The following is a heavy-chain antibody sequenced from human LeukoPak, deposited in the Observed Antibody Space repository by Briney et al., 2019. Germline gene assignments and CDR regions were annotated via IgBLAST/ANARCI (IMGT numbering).Heavy chain of an antibody. CDR1: GSSINNNF. V-gene: IGHV4-59*08. J-gene: IGHJ4*01. CDR3: ARHRDYDT. CDR2: IYSTGSA. Sequence: PSETLSLTCTVSGSSINNNFWTWIRQPPGKGLECIGHIYSTGSANYNPSLKSRVLISGDTSKNQISLKLTSVTAADTAVYFCARHRDYDTWGHGTLVTVSS. D-gene: IGHD3-16*01.